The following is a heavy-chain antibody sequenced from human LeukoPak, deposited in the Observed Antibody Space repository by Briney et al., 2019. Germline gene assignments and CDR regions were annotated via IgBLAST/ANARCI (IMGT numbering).Heavy chain of an antibody. J-gene: IGHJ4*02. V-gene: IGHV3-64*01. CDR1: GFTFSSYA. CDR3: ARGQITMVRGAAYYFDY. Sequence: EGSLRLSCAASGFTFSSYAMHWVRQAPGKGLEYVSAISSNGGSTYYATSVKGRFTISRDNSKNTLYLQMGSLRAEDMAVYYCARGQITMVRGAAYYFDYWGQGTLVTVSS. D-gene: IGHD3-10*01. CDR2: ISSNGGST.